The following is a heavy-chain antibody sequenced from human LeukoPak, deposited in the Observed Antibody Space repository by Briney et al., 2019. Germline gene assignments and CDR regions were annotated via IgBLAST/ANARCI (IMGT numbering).Heavy chain of an antibody. V-gene: IGHV1-18*01. CDR2: ISAYNGNT. D-gene: IGHD3-10*01. CDR3: AREEYLSGSYVDD. J-gene: IGHJ4*02. CDR1: GYTFTSYG. Sequence: GASVKVSCKASGYTFTSYGISWVRQAPGQGLEWMGWISAYNGNTNYAQRLQDRVIMTADTSTSTVYMELRSLTSDDTAVYYCAREEYLSGSYVDDWGQGTLVTVSS.